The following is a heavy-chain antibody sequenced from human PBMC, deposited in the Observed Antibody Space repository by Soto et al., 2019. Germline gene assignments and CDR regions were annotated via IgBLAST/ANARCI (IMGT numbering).Heavy chain of an antibody. D-gene: IGHD1-26*01. CDR1: GFSVTTNY. Sequence: EVQLVETGGGLIQPGGSLRLSCLASGFSVTTNYIIWVRQPPGKGLEWVSTTFTGGSTPYADSVKGRFSISRDNSKNTVYLQMNNLRVEDTAVYYCAKKPPSSIQGWAFGMEVWGHGTTVSGSS. J-gene: IGHJ6*02. V-gene: IGHV3-53*02. CDR3: AKKPPSSIQGWAFGMEV. CDR2: TFTGGST.